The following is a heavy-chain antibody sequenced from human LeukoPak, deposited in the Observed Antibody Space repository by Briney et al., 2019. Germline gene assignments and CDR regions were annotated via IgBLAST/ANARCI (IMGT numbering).Heavy chain of an antibody. J-gene: IGHJ4*02. CDR3: ARHSPYCSGGSCYWFDY. CDR2: IYPGDSDT. D-gene: IGHD2-15*01. V-gene: IGHV5-51*01. Sequence: GESLKISCKGSGYRFTSYWIGWVRQMPGKGLEWMGIIYPGDSDTSYSPSFQGQVTISADKSISPAYLQRSSVTASDTAMYYCARHSPYCSGGSCYWFDYWGQGTLVRVSS. CDR1: GYRFTSYW.